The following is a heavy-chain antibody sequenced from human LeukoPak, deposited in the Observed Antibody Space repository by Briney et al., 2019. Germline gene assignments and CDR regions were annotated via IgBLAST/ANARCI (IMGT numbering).Heavy chain of an antibody. D-gene: IGHD6-19*01. V-gene: IGHV7-4-1*02. CDR2: INTNTGNP. CDR1: GYTLTELS. CDR3: ARAVAGPDYYYGMDV. J-gene: IGHJ6*02. Sequence: ASVKVSCKVSGYTLTELSMHWVRQAPGQGLEWMGWINTNTGNPTYAQGFTGRFVFSLDTSVSTAYLQISSLKAEDTAVYYCARAVAGPDYYYGMDVWGQGTTVTVSS.